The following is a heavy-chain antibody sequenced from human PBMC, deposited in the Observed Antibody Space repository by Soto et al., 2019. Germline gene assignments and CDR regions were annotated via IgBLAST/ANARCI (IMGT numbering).Heavy chain of an antibody. Sequence: QVQMQESGPGLVKPSETLSLNCTVSVSGGSVSTGVHYWSWIRQPPWKGLEWIGYIYYSGSTNYNPSHKSRVTISVDRSKNQYYLKLTSVTDADKAVDYCARGYDSSWYWFDRWGRGSLVKVYS. CDR2: IYYSGST. D-gene: IGHD6-13*01. V-gene: IGHV4-61*08. J-gene: IGHJ2*01. CDR3: ARGYDSSWYWFDR. CDR1: GGSVSTGVHY.